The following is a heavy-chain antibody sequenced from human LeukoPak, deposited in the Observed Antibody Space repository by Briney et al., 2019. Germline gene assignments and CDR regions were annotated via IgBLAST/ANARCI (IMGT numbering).Heavy chain of an antibody. V-gene: IGHV1-18*01. CDR3: ARENGGSADQNWFDP. D-gene: IGHD1-26*01. Sequence: ASVKVSCKASGYTFTSYGINWVRQAPGQGLEWMGWISAYNGNTNYAQKLQGRVTMTTDTSTSTAYMELRSLRSDDTAVYYCARENGGSADQNWFDPWGQGTLVTVSS. CDR2: ISAYNGNT. J-gene: IGHJ5*02. CDR1: GYTFTSYG.